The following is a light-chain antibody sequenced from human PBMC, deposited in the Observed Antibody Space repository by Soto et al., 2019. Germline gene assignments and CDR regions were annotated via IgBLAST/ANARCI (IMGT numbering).Light chain of an antibody. V-gene: IGKV3-20*01. J-gene: IGKJ1*01. Sequence: EIVLTQSPGTLYLSPGERATLSCRASPSVSSSYLAWYQQKPGQAPRLLIYGASIRATGIPDRFSGSGPGTYCTRTISRLEPEGFAVYYCQQYGSSPQTFGQGTNVEIK. CDR1: PSVSSSY. CDR3: QQYGSSPQT. CDR2: GAS.